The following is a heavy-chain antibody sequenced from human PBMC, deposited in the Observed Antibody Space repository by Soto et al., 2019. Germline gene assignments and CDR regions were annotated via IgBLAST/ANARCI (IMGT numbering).Heavy chain of an antibody. CDR2: INSDGSST. J-gene: IGHJ4*02. D-gene: IGHD6-19*01. V-gene: IGHV3-74*01. Sequence: GGSLRLSCAASGFTFSSYWMHWVRQAPGKGLVWVSRINSDGSSTTYADSVKGRFTISRDSAESTLYTQMNSLRAEDTALYYCVRGGEEDSSAWLFFDYWGQGAQVTVSS. CDR3: VRGGEEDSSAWLFFDY. CDR1: GFTFSSYW.